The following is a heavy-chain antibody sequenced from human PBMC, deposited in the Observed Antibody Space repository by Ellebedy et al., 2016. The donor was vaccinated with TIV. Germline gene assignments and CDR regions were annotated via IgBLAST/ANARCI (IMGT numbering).Heavy chain of an antibody. V-gene: IGHV4-59*12. Sequence: SETLSLTXTVSGGSISSYYWSWIRQLPGKGLEWIGYIYYSGSTNYHPSLKTRVTISVDTSKNQFSLKLSSVTAADTAVYHCAREQDSSGWHNWFDPWGQGTLVTVSS. CDR3: AREQDSSGWHNWFDP. D-gene: IGHD6-19*01. J-gene: IGHJ5*02. CDR2: IYYSGST. CDR1: GGSISSYY.